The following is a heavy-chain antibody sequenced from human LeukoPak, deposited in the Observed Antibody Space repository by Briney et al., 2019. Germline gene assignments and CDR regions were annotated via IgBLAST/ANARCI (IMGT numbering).Heavy chain of an antibody. V-gene: IGHV4-59*01. CDR2: IYYSGYT. CDR1: GGSISSYY. Sequence: SETLSLTCTVSGGSISSYYWSWIRQPPGRGLEWIGYIYYSGYTNYNPSLKSRVTISVDTSKNQSSLKLSSVTAADTAVYYCARTTAVRGTYYMDVWGKGTTVTISS. CDR3: ARTTAVRGTYYMDV. D-gene: IGHD3-10*01. J-gene: IGHJ6*03.